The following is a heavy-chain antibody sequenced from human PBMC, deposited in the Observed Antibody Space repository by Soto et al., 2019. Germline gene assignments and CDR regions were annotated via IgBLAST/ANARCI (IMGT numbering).Heavy chain of an antibody. CDR3: ARHLPAAGYYYDMDV. J-gene: IGHJ6*02. Sequence: QVQLVQSGAEVKKPGSSVKVSCKASGGTFSSYAISWVRQAPGQGLEWMGGIIPIFGTANYAQKFQGRVTITADASTSTAYRDLSSLRSEVTAVYYCARHLPAAGYYYDMDVWGQGTTVTVSS. CDR2: IIPIFGTA. CDR1: GGTFSSYA. V-gene: IGHV1-69*12. D-gene: IGHD2-2*01.